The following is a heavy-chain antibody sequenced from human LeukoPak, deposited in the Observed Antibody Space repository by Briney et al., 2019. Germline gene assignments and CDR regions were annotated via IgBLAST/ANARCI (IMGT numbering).Heavy chain of an antibody. J-gene: IGHJ4*02. D-gene: IGHD2-2*01. Sequence: GGSLRLSCTASGFIFSNYGFHWVRQAPGKGLEWVAVIWYDGSKQYYADSVKGRFTISRDISTDTLWLQMDSLRTEDTAVYYCAKGPLRGTAAAIDYWGQGTLVTVSS. CDR3: AKGPLRGTAAAIDY. CDR2: IWYDGSKQ. V-gene: IGHV3-30*02. CDR1: GFIFSNYG.